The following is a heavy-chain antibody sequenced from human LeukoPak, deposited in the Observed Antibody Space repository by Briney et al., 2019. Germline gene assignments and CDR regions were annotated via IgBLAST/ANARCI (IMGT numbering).Heavy chain of an antibody. Sequence: SETLSLTCTVSGGSISNYYWSWIRQPPGKGLEWIGYIYYSGSTNYNPSLKSRVTISVDTSKNQFSLKLRSVTAADTAVYYCARDRGSYYTHFDYWGQGTLVTVSS. CDR1: GGSISNYY. CDR3: ARDRGSYYTHFDY. CDR2: IYYSGST. D-gene: IGHD1-26*01. V-gene: IGHV4-59*01. J-gene: IGHJ4*02.